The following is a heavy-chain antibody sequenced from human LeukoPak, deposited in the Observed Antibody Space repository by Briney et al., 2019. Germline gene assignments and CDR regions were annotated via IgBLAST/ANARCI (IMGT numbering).Heavy chain of an antibody. CDR1: GDSISGYY. V-gene: IGHV4-4*07. Sequence: SETLSLTCTVSGDSISGYYWSWIRQPAGKGLEWIGRIYTSGSTNYNPSLKSRVTISVDTSKNQFSLKLSSVTAADTAVYYCARHGIAVAGRDYYYYYYMDVWGKGTTVTISS. CDR2: IYTSGST. J-gene: IGHJ6*03. CDR3: ARHGIAVAGRDYYYYYYMDV. D-gene: IGHD6-19*01.